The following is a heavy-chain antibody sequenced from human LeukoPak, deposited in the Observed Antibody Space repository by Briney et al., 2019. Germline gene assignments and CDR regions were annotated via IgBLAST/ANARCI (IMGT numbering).Heavy chain of an antibody. Sequence: GGSLRLSCAASGFTFSSYGMHWVRQAPGKGLEWVAYIQYDGSNQQYADSVKGRFIISRDRSKNIPYLQMNSLRAEDTAVYYCARDIAQLERRYIDYWGQGTLVTVSS. CDR2: IQYDGSNQ. CDR3: ARDIAQLERRYIDY. J-gene: IGHJ4*02. CDR1: GFTFSSYG. D-gene: IGHD1-1*01. V-gene: IGHV3-30*02.